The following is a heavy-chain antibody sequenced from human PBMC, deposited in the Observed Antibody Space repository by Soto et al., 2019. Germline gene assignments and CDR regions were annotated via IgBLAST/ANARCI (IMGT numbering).Heavy chain of an antibody. J-gene: IGHJ4*02. CDR3: VREKAVYGSRWQCIDY. V-gene: IGHV1-18*01. CDR1: GYTFTSYG. D-gene: IGHD6-13*01. CDR2: ISAYNGNT. Sequence: ASIKVSCKASGYTFTSYGISWVRQAPGQGLEWMGWISAYNGNTNYAQKLQGRVTMTTDTSTSTAYMELRSLRSDDTAVYCCVREKAVYGSRWQCIDYWGQGTLVTDSP.